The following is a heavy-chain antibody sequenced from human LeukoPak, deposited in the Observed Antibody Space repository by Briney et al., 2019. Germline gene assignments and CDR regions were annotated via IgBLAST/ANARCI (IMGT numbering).Heavy chain of an antibody. CDR3: ARSSGAFDI. CDR1: GGSISSGGYY. D-gene: IGHD7-27*01. Sequence: PSETLSLTCTVSGGSISSGGYYWSWIRQPPGKGLEWIGYIYHSGSTYYNPSLKSRVTISVDRSKNQFSLKLSSVTAADTAVYYCARSSGAFDIWGQGTMVTVSS. J-gene: IGHJ3*02. CDR2: IYHSGST. V-gene: IGHV4-30-2*01.